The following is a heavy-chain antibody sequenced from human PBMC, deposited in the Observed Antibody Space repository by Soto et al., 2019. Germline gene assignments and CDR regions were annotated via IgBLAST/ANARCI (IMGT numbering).Heavy chain of an antibody. CDR3: ARHVSPRSWGMDV. CDR2: IDPSDSYT. CDR1: GYSFTSYW. Sequence: GESLKISCKGSGYSFTSYWNSWGGQRPGKGLEWMGRIDPSDSYTNYSPSFQGHVTISADKSISTAYLQWSSLKASDTAMYYCARHVSPRSWGMDVWGQGTTVTVYS. D-gene: IGHD6-13*01. J-gene: IGHJ6*02. V-gene: IGHV5-10-1*01.